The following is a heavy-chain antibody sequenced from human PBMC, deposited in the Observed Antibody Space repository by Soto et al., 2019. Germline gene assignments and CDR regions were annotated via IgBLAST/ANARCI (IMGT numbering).Heavy chain of an antibody. V-gene: IGHV1-18*01. D-gene: IGHD6-19*01. CDR3: ARRSSGPLTY. CDR2: ISTYNYNT. Sequence: QVQLVQSGAEVKKPGASVKVSCKASGYTFSNYGISWVRQAPGQGLEWMGWISTYNYNTNYAQKFQGRVTMTTSSSTSTAYMELTSLTSDDTAVYYCARRSSGPLTYWGQGTLVTVSS. CDR1: GYTFSNYG. J-gene: IGHJ4*02.